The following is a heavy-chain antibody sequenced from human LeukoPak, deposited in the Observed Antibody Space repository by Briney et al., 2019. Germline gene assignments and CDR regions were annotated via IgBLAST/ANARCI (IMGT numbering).Heavy chain of an antibody. V-gene: IGHV4-38-2*01. CDR3: ARGLHIIDY. D-gene: IGHD5-24*01. CDR1: GYSISSGYY. J-gene: IGHJ4*02. Sequence: SETLSLTCAVSGYSISSGYYWGWIRQPPGKGLEWIGTIYHSGTTYYNPSLESRVTISVDTSKNQFSLKLSSVTAADTAVYYCARGLHIIDYWGQGTLVTVSS. CDR2: IYHSGTT.